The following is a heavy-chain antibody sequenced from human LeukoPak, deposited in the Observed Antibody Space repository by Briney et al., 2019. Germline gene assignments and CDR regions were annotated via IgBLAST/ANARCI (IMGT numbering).Heavy chain of an antibody. D-gene: IGHD2-2*01. CDR2: IYHSGSA. Sequence: SETLSLTCAVPGYSISSGYQWAWIRQSPGKGLEWISSIYHSGSAHYNPSLKSRVTISVETSKNQFSLKMYSVTAADTAVYYCARDPRWLTPDCTSTSCYENYFDPWGQGTLVTVSS. CDR1: GYSISSGYQ. J-gene: IGHJ5*02. CDR3: ARDPRWLTPDCTSTSCYENYFDP. V-gene: IGHV4-38-2*02.